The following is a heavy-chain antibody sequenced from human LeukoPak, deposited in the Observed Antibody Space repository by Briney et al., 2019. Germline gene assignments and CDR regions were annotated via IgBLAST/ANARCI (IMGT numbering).Heavy chain of an antibody. CDR3: ARAAPDWGLFDY. CDR2: INHSGST. J-gene: IGHJ4*02. V-gene: IGHV4-34*01. D-gene: IGHD3-9*01. CDR1: GGSFSGYY. Sequence: SETLSLTCAVYGGSFSGYYWSWIRQPPGKGLEWIGEINHSGSTNYNPSLKSRVTISVDTSKNQFSLKLSSVTAADTAVYYCARAAPDWGLFDYWGQGTLVTVSS.